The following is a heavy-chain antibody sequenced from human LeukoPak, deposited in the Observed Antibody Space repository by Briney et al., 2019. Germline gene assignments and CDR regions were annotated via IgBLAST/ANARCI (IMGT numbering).Heavy chain of an antibody. Sequence: GGSLRLSCAASGFTFSSYSMNWVRQAPGKGLEWVSYISSSSSTIYYADSVKGRFTISRDNAKNSLYLQMNSLRAEDTAVYYCARGAPYYDILTGSYLSHYFDYWGQGTLVTVSS. CDR1: GFTFSSYS. V-gene: IGHV3-48*01. J-gene: IGHJ4*02. CDR2: ISSSSSTI. D-gene: IGHD3-9*01. CDR3: ARGAPYYDILTGSYLSHYFDY.